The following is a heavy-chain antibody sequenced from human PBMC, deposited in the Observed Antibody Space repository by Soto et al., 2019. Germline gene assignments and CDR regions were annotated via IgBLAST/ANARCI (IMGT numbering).Heavy chain of an antibody. J-gene: IGHJ4*02. V-gene: IGHV3-53*01. CDR2: LYTGTDT. Sequence: HPSGSLRLSCAASGVTVSTSYLTWIRQAPGKGLEWVAILYTGTDTDYADSLKGLVTISRDRSKNTLYLQMHTLTAEDTAMYFCAGSRYTATSSSGFLAFWGQGCSVTVGS. CDR1: GVTVSTSY. CDR3: AGSRYTATSSSGFLAF. D-gene: IGHD2-2*02.